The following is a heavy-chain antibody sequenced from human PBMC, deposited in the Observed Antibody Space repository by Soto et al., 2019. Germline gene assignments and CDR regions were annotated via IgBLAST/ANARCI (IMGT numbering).Heavy chain of an antibody. V-gene: IGHV1-58*01. J-gene: IGHJ5*02. CDR1: GFTFTSSA. CDR3: AADPSYYDFWSGYSGLNWFDP. Sequence: QMQLVQSGPEVKKPGTSVKVSCKASGFTFTSSAVQWVRQARGQRLEWIGWIVVGSGNTNYAQKFQGRVTITRDMSTSTAYMELSSLRSEDTAVYYCAADPSYYDFWSGYSGLNWFDPWGQGTLVTVSS. CDR2: IVVGSGNT. D-gene: IGHD3-3*01.